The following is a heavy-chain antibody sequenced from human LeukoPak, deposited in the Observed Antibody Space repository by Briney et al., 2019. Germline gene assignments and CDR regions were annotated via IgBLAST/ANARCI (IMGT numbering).Heavy chain of an antibody. Sequence: GGSLRLSCAASGFTFSSYSMNWVRQAPGEGLVWVSRTNEHGTIINYADSVKGRFTISRDNAKNTLYLQMNSLRTEDSALYYCVVDLSGSADYWGQGTLVTVSS. V-gene: IGHV3-74*01. CDR1: GFTFSSYS. CDR2: TNEHGTII. D-gene: IGHD3-10*01. CDR3: VVDLSGSADY. J-gene: IGHJ4*02.